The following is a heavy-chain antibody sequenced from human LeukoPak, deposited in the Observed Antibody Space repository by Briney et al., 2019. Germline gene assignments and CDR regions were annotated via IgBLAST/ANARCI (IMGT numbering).Heavy chain of an antibody. V-gene: IGHV3-9*01. D-gene: IGHD4-23*01. Sequence: GGSLRLSCAASGFTFDDYAMHWVRQAPGKGLEWVSGISWNSGSIGYADSVKGRFTISRDNAKNSLYLQMNSLRAEDTALYYCAKDTRSTVVSSMDYWGQGTLVTVSS. J-gene: IGHJ4*02. CDR2: ISWNSGSI. CDR3: AKDTRSTVVSSMDY. CDR1: GFTFDDYA.